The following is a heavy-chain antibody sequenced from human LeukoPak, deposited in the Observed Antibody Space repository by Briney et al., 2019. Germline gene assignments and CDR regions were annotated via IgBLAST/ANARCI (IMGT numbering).Heavy chain of an antibody. V-gene: IGHV4-59*01. CDR1: GGSISSYY. CDR3: ATYPFRGDTHYFDY. J-gene: IGHJ4*02. D-gene: IGHD3-10*01. CDR2: IYYSGST. Sequence: SETLSLTCPVSGGSISSYYWSWIRQPPGKGLEWIAYIYYSGSTNYNPSLKSRVTISVDTSKNQFSLKLSSVTAADTAVYYCATYPFRGDTHYFDYWGQGILVTVSS.